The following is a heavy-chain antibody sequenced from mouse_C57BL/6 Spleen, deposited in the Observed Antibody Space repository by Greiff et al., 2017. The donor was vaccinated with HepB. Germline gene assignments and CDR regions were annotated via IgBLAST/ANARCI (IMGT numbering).Heavy chain of an antibody. J-gene: IGHJ4*01. Sequence: EVKLMESGGDLVKPGGSLKLSCAASGFTFSSYGMSWVRQTPDKRLEWVATISSGGSYTYYPDSVKGRFTISRDNAKNTLYLQMSSLKSEDTAMYYCAVTTVVAGHYAMDYWGQGTSVTVSS. V-gene: IGHV5-6*01. CDR2: ISSGGSYT. CDR3: AVTTVVAGHYAMDY. CDR1: GFTFSSYG. D-gene: IGHD1-1*01.